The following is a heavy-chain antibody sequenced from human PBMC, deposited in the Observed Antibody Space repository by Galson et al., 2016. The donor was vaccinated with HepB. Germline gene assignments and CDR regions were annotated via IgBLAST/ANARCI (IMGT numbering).Heavy chain of an antibody. CDR1: GGSFSGYY. V-gene: IGHV4-34*01. Sequence: TLSLTCAVYGGSFSGYYWSWIRQSPGKGLEWIGEINHSGSSNYNPSLQSRVTILEDTSKNQFSLKLTSVTGADTAVYYCARGRRSGWNYVRYIFFDYWGQGALVTVSS. CDR3: ARGRRSGWNYVRYIFFDY. CDR2: INHSGSS. D-gene: IGHD1-7*01. J-gene: IGHJ4*02.